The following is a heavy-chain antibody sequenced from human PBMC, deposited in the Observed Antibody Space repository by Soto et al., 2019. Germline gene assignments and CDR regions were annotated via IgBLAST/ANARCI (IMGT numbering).Heavy chain of an antibody. D-gene: IGHD6-13*01. CDR2: ISWDGGST. Sequence: GGSLRLSCAASGFTFDDYTMHWVRQAPGKGLEWVSLISWDGGSTYYADSVKGRFTISRDNSKNSLYLQMNSLRTEDTALYYCAKGKAGGIAAAGTLPDPNVMDVWGQGTTVTVSS. V-gene: IGHV3-43*01. CDR3: AKGKAGGIAAAGTLPDPNVMDV. J-gene: IGHJ6*02. CDR1: GFTFDDYT.